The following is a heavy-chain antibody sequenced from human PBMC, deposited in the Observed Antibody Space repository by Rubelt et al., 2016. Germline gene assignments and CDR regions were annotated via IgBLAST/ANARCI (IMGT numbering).Heavy chain of an antibody. J-gene: IGHJ4*02. CDR2: ISSSSSYT. D-gene: IGHD3-16*02. Sequence: SMNWVRQAPGKGLEWVSYISSSSSYTNYADSVKGRFTISRDNAKNSLYLQMNSLRAEDTAVYYCASFSYRGTFDYWGQGTLVTVSS. V-gene: IGHV3-21*05. CDR1: S. CDR3: ASFSYRGTFDY.